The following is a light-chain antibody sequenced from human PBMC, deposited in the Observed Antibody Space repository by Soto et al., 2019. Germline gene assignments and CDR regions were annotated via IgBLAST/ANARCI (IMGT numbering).Light chain of an antibody. V-gene: IGKV3-11*01. Sequence: EIVLTQSPDTLSLSPGERATLSCRASQSVSSYLAWYQQRPSQAPRLLIYDASNRATGIPARFSGAGSGTDFTLSISSLEPEDFAVYYCQQRSNWPHTFGQGTKLEIK. CDR2: DAS. CDR1: QSVSSY. J-gene: IGKJ2*01. CDR3: QQRSNWPHT.